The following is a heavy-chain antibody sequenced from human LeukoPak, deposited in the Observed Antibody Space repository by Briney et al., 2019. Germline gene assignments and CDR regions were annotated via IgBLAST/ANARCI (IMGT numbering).Heavy chain of an antibody. Sequence: SETLSLTCTVSGVSISSGGYYWSWIRQHPGKGLEWIGYIYYSGSTYYNPSLKSRVTISVDTSKNQFSLKLSSVTAADTAVYYCARAYHYDILTGYNWFDPWGQGTLVTVSS. CDR2: IYYSGST. J-gene: IGHJ5*02. CDR3: ARAYHYDILTGYNWFDP. V-gene: IGHV4-31*03. CDR1: GVSISSGGYY. D-gene: IGHD3-9*01.